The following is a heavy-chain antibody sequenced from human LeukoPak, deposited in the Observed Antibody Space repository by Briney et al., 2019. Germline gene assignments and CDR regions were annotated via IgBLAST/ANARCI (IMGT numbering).Heavy chain of an antibody. CDR2: ISDSSAM. J-gene: IGHJ4*02. Sequence: PGGSLRLSCAASGFTFRTYSVKWVRQAPGKGLEWVSYISDSSAMYYADSVRGRFTISRESDKNSLFLQMNSLRAEDTAVYYCARDGGYSGFDADCWGQGTLVTVSS. CDR3: ARDGGYSGFDADC. CDR1: GFTFRTYS. D-gene: IGHD5-12*01. V-gene: IGHV3-48*01.